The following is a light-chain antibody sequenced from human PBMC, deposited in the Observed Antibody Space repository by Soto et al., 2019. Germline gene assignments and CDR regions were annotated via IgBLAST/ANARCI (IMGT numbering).Light chain of an antibody. CDR1: SSNIGAGYD. CDR2: GNS. V-gene: IGLV1-40*01. J-gene: IGLJ1*01. CDR3: QSYDSSLSGRGV. Sequence: QSVLTQPPSVSGAPGQRVTIFCTGSSSNIGAGYDVHWYQQLPGTAPKLLIYGNSNRPSGVPDRFSGSKSGTSASLAITGLQAEDEADYYCQSYDSSLSGRGVFGTGTKVTVL.